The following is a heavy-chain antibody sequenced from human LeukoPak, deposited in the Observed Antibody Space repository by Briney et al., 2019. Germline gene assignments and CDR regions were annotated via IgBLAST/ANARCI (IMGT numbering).Heavy chain of an antibody. J-gene: IGHJ3*02. CDR3: ARDSGHYDILTGYQDAFDI. Sequence: PGGPLRLSCPPYGFTFSSYSMNWVRQAPGKGLEWVSSISRSSSYIYYADSVKGRFTISRDNAKNSLYLQMNSLRAEDTAVYYCARDSGHYDILTGYQDAFDIWGQGTMVTVSS. CDR1: GFTFSSYS. V-gene: IGHV3-21*01. D-gene: IGHD3-9*01. CDR2: ISRSSSYI.